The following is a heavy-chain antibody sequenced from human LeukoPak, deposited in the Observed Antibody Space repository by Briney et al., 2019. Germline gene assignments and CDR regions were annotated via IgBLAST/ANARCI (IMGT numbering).Heavy chain of an antibody. CDR2: ISSSSSYI. CDR3: ARERSVFGVVMT. J-gene: IGHJ4*02. D-gene: IGHD3-3*02. Sequence: GGSLRLSCAASGFTLSSHSMSWVRQARGKGLEWVSSISSSSSYIYYADSVKGRFTISRDNAKNSLYLQMNSLRAEDTAVYYCARERSVFGVVMTWGQGTLVTVSS. V-gene: IGHV3-21*01. CDR1: GFTLSSHS.